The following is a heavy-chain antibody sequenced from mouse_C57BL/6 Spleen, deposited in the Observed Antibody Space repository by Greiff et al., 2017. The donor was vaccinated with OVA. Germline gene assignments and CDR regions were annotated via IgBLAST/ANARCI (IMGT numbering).Heavy chain of an antibody. D-gene: IGHD2-5*01. Sequence: VQLQQSGPELVKPGASVKISCKASGYAFSSSWMNWVKQRPGKGLEWIGRIYPGDGDTNYNGKFKGKATLTADKSSSTAYMQLSSLTSEDSAVYFCARHYSNYVGAMDYWGQGTSVTVSS. CDR2: IYPGDGDT. V-gene: IGHV1-82*01. J-gene: IGHJ4*01. CDR3: ARHYSNYVGAMDY. CDR1: GYAFSSSW.